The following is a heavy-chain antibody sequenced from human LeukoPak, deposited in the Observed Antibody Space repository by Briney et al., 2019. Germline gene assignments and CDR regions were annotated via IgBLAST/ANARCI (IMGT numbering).Heavy chain of an antibody. D-gene: IGHD4-23*01. CDR2: IYYSGST. Sequence: LETLSLTCTVSGGSISSYYWSWIRQPPGKGLEWIGYIYYSGSTNCNPSVKSRVAMSVDTSKKQFSLKLSSLTAADTAVYYCARGGTAVIAPYAFDIWGQGTMVTVSS. J-gene: IGHJ3*02. CDR3: ARGGTAVIAPYAFDI. V-gene: IGHV4-59*01. CDR1: GGSISSYY.